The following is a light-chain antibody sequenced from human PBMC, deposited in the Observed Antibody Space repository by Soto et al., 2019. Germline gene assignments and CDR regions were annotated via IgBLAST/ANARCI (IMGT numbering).Light chain of an antibody. CDR3: YKYNSAPRT. CDR1: QGIGNC. Sequence: DIPMTQSPSSLSASLGDSVAITCRAYQGIGNCLAWYQLQTGKVPKLLIYAASTLQSGVPSRFNGSGSGTDFTLTISRLRPEDVATYLCYKYNSAPRTFGEGTRVEI. CDR2: AAS. J-gene: IGKJ1*01. V-gene: IGKV1-27*01.